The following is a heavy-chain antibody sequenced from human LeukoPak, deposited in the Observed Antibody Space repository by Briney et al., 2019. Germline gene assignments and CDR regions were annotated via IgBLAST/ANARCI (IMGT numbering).Heavy chain of an antibody. J-gene: IGHJ2*01. D-gene: IGHD7-27*01. CDR3: ARGQTQTGEPGRWYFDL. CDR2: INPNSGGT. V-gene: IGHV1-2*02. CDR1: GYKFTGFY. Sequence: ASVKVSCKAPGYKFTGFYMHWVRQAPGQGLEWMGWINPNSGGTKYAQKFQGRVTMTRDTSISTADMELTRLRSDDTAVYYCARGQTQTGEPGRWYFDLWGRGTLVTVSP.